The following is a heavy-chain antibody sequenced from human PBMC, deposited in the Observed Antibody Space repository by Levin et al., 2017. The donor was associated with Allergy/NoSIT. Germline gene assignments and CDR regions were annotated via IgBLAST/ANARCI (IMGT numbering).Heavy chain of an antibody. CDR1: GFTFSDYT. CDR2: ISHDGSSK. V-gene: IGHV3-30-3*01. D-gene: IGHD3-10*01. J-gene: IGHJ4*02. CDR3: ARDRGVQQWEYYFDF. Sequence: PGGSLRLSCAASGFTFSDYTMHWVRKAPGKGLEWMAVISHDGSSKYYADSVKGRFTISRDNSKNTLHLQMNSLSSEDTAVYYCARDRGVQQWEYYFDFWGQGTLVTVSS.